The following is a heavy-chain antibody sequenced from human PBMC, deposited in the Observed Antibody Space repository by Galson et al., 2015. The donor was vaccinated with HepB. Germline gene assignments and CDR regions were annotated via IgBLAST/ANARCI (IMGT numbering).Heavy chain of an antibody. D-gene: IGHD3-10*02. V-gene: IGHV4-34*01. Sequence: SETLSLTCAVYGGSFSGYYWSWIRQPPGKGLEWIGEINHSGSTNYNPSLKSRVTISVDTSKNQFSLKLSSVTAADTAVYYCARVITMYVDVWGQGTTVTVSS. J-gene: IGHJ6*02. CDR2: INHSGST. CDR1: GGSFSGYY. CDR3: ARVITMYVDV.